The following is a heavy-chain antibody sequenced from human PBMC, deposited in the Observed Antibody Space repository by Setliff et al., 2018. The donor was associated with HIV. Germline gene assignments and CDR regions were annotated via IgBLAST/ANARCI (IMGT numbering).Heavy chain of an antibody. CDR1: GGSISSGSYY. J-gene: IGHJ6*03. Sequence: SETLSLTCTVSGGSISSGSYYWSWIRQPAGKGLEWIGHIYTSGSTNYNPSLKSRVTIGVDTSKNQFSLKLTSVTAADAAVYYCARRRPPPSGLYSAYYMDVWGTGTTVTVSS. D-gene: IGHD1-26*01. CDR2: IYTSGST. CDR3: ARRRPPPSGLYSAYYMDV. V-gene: IGHV4-61*09.